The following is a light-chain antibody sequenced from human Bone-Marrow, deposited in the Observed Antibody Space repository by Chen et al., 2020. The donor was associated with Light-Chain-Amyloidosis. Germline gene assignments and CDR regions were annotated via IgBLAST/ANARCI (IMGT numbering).Light chain of an antibody. V-gene: IGLV6-57*03. Sequence: NFMLTQPPSVSDSPGKTVIISCTRSSGSIATNYVQWYQQRPGSAPTTVIYQEDQRPSGVPDRFSGSSGRSSNSASLSISGLKTEDEADYYCESYQGSSQGVFGGGTKLTVL. CDR3: ESYQGSSQGV. CDR2: QED. J-gene: IGLJ3*02. CDR1: SGSIATNY.